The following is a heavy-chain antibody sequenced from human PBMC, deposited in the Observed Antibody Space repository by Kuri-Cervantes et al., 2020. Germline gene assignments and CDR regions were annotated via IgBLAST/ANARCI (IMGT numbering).Heavy chain of an antibody. V-gene: IGHV4-59*01. J-gene: IGHJ5*02. CDR1: GDSISTYF. CDR2: IYYSGST. Sequence: SETLSLTCTVSGDSISTYFWSWIRQPPGEGLEWIGYIYYSGSTNYNPSLKSRVTISVDTSKNQFSLKLSSVTAADTAVYYCARAPTVISWFDPWGQGTLVTVSS. CDR3: ARAPTVISWFDP. D-gene: IGHD4-23*01.